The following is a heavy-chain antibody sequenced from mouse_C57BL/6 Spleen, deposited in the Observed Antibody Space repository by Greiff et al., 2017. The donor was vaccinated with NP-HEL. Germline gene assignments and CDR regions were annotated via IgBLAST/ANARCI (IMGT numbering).Heavy chain of an antibody. V-gene: IGHV2-6*03. CDR2: IWSGGST. J-gene: IGHJ2*01. CDR3: ARGPFDY. Sequence: VKLQESGPGLVAPSQSLSITCTVSGFSFTSYGVHWVRQPPGKGLEWLVVIWSGGSTTYNSVLKSRLSISKDNSTSHVFFKMTSLHTDDTAMYYCARGPFDYWGQGTTLTVSS. CDR1: GFSFTSYG.